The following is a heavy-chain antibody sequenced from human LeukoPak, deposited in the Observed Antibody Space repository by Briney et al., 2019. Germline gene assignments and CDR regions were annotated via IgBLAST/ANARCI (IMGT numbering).Heavy chain of an antibody. CDR3: ARRGDRFDY. Sequence: PGGSLRLSCAASRFTFSSYSMSWVRQAPGKGLEWVANIKQDGSEKYYVDSVKGRFTISRDNAKNSLYLQMNSLRAEDTAVYYCARRGDRFDYWGQGTLVTVSS. V-gene: IGHV3-7*01. J-gene: IGHJ4*02. CDR1: RFTFSSYS. CDR2: IKQDGSEK. D-gene: IGHD3-16*01.